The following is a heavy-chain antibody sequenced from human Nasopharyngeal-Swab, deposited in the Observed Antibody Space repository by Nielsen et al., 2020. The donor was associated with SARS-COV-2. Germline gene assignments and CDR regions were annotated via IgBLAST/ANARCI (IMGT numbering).Heavy chain of an antibody. CDR3: ARRSQYYYDSSVHLDY. V-gene: IGHV5-51*01. CDR1: GYRFNTYW. Sequence: GESLKISCKGSGYRFNTYWIAWVRQMPGKGLEWMGIIDPGDSDARFSPSFQGQVTISVDKSISTAYLQWSSLKASDTAIYYCARRSQYYYDSSVHLDYWGQGTLVTVSS. J-gene: IGHJ4*02. D-gene: IGHD3-22*01. CDR2: IDPGDSDA.